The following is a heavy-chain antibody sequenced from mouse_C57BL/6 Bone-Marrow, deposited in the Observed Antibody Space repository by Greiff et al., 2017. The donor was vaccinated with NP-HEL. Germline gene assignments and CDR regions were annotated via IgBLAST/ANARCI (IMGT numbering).Heavy chain of an antibody. Sequence: QVQLQQPGAELVRPGSSVKLSCKASGYTFTSYWMHWVKQRPIQGLEWIGNIDPSDSETHYNQKFKDKATLTVDKSSSTAYMQLSSLTSEDSAVYYCARTRGRSGSSYVGHWYFDVWGTGTTVTVSS. V-gene: IGHV1-52*01. J-gene: IGHJ1*03. CDR3: ARTRGRSGSSYVGHWYFDV. D-gene: IGHD1-1*01. CDR2: IDPSDSET. CDR1: GYTFTSYW.